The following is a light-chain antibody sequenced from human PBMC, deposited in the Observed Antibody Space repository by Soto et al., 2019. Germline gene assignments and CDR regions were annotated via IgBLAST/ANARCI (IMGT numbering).Light chain of an antibody. J-gene: IGKJ1*01. CDR3: QQYYSSPRT. V-gene: IGKV4-1*01. CDR1: QSVLYSSSNKNY. CDR2: WAS. Sequence: DIVMTQSADSLAVSLGERATINCKSSQSVLYSSSNKNYLAWHQQKPGQPPKLLIYWASTRESGVPDRFGGSGSGTDFTLTISSLQAEDVAVYYCQQYYSSPRTFGQGTKVDIK.